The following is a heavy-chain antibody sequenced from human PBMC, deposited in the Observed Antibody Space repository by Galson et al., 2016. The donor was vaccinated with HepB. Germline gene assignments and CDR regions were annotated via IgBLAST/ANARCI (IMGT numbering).Heavy chain of an antibody. Sequence: VKVSCKASGYTFTNYAMHWVRQAPGERLEWMGWMNTANGNTMYSENLQGRVTITWDTAATTAYMDLSSLRSEDTAVYYCARDFHGMDVWGQGTTVTVSS. J-gene: IGHJ6*02. CDR1: GYTFTNYA. CDR2: MNTANGNT. CDR3: ARDFHGMDV. V-gene: IGHV1-3*04.